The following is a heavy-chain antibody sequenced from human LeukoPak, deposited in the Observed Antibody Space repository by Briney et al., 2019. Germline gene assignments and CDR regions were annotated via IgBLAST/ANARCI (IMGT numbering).Heavy chain of an antibody. D-gene: IGHD5-18*01. J-gene: IGHJ4*02. CDR1: GFTFSSYS. Sequence: GGSLRLSCAASGFTFSSYSMNWVRQAPGKGLEWVSYISSSSTIYYADSVKGRFTISRDNAKNSLYLQMNSLRAEDTAVYYCARLRGYSYGRFDYWGQGTLVTVSS. CDR3: ARLRGYSYGRFDY. CDR2: ISSSSTI. V-gene: IGHV3-48*01.